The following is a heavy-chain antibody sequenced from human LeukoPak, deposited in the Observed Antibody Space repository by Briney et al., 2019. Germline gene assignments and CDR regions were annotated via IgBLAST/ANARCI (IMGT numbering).Heavy chain of an antibody. CDR1: GLTFSNAW. CDR3: STSALVVAVDDAFDI. D-gene: IGHD2-15*01. J-gene: IGHJ3*02. Sequence: GGSLRLSCAAPGLTFSNAWMSWVRQAPGKGLEWVGRIKRKSDGGTTDYAAPVRGRFSISRDDSKNTLYLQMNSLKIEDTAVYYCSTSALVVAVDDAFDIWGQGTLVTVSS. V-gene: IGHV3-15*01. CDR2: IKRKSDGGTT.